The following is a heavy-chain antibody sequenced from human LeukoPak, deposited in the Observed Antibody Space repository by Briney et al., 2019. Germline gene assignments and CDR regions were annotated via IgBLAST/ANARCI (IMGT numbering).Heavy chain of an antibody. CDR3: AGDQGSGWYLVV. CDR1: GGSISSYY. J-gene: IGHJ4*02. V-gene: IGHV4-59*01. Sequence: SETLSLTCTVSGGSISSYYWSWIRQPPGKGLEWIGYIYYSGSTNYNPSLKSRVTISVDTSKNQFSLKLSSVTAADTAVYYCAGDQGSGWYLVVWGQGTLVTVSS. D-gene: IGHD6-19*01. CDR2: IYYSGST.